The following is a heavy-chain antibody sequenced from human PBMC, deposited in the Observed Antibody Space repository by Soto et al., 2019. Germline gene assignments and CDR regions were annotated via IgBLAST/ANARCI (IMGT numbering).Heavy chain of an antibody. J-gene: IGHJ4*02. CDR3: ARSGALDRDLSY. CDR2: IIPMFDTP. D-gene: IGHD4-17*01. Sequence: QVQLVQSGAEVKKPGSSVKVSCKASGGTFSSDSFSWVRQAPGQGLEWMGGIIPMFDTPIYAQKFQDRVTIAVDESTSTAYMQLCALRSGDTAVYYCARSGALDRDLSYWGRGSLVTVSS. CDR1: GGTFSSDS. V-gene: IGHV1-69*12.